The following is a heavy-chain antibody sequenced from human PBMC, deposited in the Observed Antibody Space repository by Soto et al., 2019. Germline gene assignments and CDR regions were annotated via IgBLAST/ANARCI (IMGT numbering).Heavy chain of an antibody. V-gene: IGHV5-51*01. J-gene: IGHJ5*02. CDR1: GYSFTSYW. CDR2: IYPGDSDT. Sequence: GGSLKISCKGSGYSFTSYWIGWVRQMPGKGLEWMGIIYPGDSDTRYSPSFQGQVTISADKSISTAYLQWSSLKASDTAMYYCARSLVVVAAINWFDPWGQGTLVTVSS. CDR3: ARSLVVVAAINWFDP. D-gene: IGHD2-15*01.